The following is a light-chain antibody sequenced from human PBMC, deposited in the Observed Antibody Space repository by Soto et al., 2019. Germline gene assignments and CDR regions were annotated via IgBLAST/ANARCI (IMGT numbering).Light chain of an antibody. CDR1: SGHSTSA. CDR3: QAWVSGVQV. Sequence: QPVLTQSPSASASPGASVKLTCTLSSGHSTSAITWHQQRPEKAPRYLMKVNSDGSHTRVDGIPTRFSGSSSGAELYLTISSLQSEDEGDYYCQAWVSGVQVFGTGTQLTVL. J-gene: IGLJ1*01. CDR2: VNSDGSH. V-gene: IGLV4-69*01.